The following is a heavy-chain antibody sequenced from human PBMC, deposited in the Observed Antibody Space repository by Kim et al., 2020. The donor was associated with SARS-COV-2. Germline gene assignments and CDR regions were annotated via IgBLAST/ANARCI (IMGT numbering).Heavy chain of an antibody. Sequence: LKSRVTISVDTAKNQFSLKLGSVTGADTAVYYCARVGVVVPAALIGFDPWGQGTLVTVSS. V-gene: IGHV4-31*02. J-gene: IGHJ5*02. CDR3: ARVGVVVPAALIGFDP. D-gene: IGHD2-2*01.